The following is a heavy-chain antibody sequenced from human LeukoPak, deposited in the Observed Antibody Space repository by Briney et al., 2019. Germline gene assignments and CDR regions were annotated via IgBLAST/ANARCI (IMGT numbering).Heavy chain of an antibody. CDR2: INPNGGDT. Sequence: ASVKVSCKASGGTFSSYAISWVRQAPGQGLEWMGRINPNGGDTNYAQKFQGRVTITRDTSISTAYMELSRLRSGDTAVYYCARSSYSSSSSVWGQGTMVTVSS. D-gene: IGHD6-6*01. CDR1: GGTFSSYA. V-gene: IGHV1-2*06. CDR3: ARSSYSSSSSV. J-gene: IGHJ3*01.